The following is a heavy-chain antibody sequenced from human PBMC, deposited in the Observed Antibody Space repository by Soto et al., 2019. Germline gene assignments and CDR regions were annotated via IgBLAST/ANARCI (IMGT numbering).Heavy chain of an antibody. J-gene: IGHJ4*02. D-gene: IGHD6-19*01. V-gene: IGHV4-61*01. CDR1: GGSVSSGHYY. Sequence: EPLSLTCTVSGGSVSSGHYYWSWSRQPPGKGLEWIGFVYYTGSTKYKSSLKSRVTISLDTSKNQFSLKLTSVTAADTAVYYCARSGAGSGWLGGQGTLVTVSS. CDR3: ARSGAGSGWL. CDR2: VYYTGST.